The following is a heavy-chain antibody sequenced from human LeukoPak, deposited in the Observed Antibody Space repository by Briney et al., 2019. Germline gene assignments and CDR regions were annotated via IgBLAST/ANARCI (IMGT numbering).Heavy chain of an antibody. D-gene: IGHD4-11*01. Sequence: GGSLRLSCAASGFAFSSFAMTWVRQAPGKGLEWVSTVSCNAGRTYYADFVKGRFTISGDNSKSTLHLQMNSLRAEDTAVYYCAKAVRYCVSSSNYLYFDYWGQGTLVTVSS. CDR3: AKAVRYCVSSSNYLYFDY. V-gene: IGHV3-23*01. CDR2: VSCNAGRT. CDR1: GFAFSSFA. J-gene: IGHJ4*02.